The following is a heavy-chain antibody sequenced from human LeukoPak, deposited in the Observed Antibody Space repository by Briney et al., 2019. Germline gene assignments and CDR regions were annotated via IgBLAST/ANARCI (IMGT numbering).Heavy chain of an antibody. V-gene: IGHV1-24*01. J-gene: IGHJ3*02. CDR1: GYTLSELS. Sequence: ASVKVSCKAPGYTLSELSIHWVRQPSGKGLEWMGAFDPEDGETIYAQKFQGRVTITADESTSTAYMELSSLRSEDTAVYYCARDLSIAAAADAFDIWGQGTMVTVSS. D-gene: IGHD6-13*01. CDR2: FDPEDGET. CDR3: ARDLSIAAAADAFDI.